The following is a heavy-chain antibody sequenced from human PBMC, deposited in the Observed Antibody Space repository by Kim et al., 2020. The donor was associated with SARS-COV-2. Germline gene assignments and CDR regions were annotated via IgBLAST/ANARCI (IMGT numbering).Heavy chain of an antibody. D-gene: IGHD4-17*01. J-gene: IGHJ3*02. Sequence: ASVKVSCMTTGYTFTNYGLSWVRQAPGQGLEWMGWISADTGDTKKVQKFQGRVTMTRDTSTSTAYMELRSLRSDDTAVYYCVRDKDYSFDMWGPGTKVTVSS. CDR3: VRDKDYSFDM. CDR2: ISADTGDT. V-gene: IGHV1-18*01. CDR1: GYTFTNYG.